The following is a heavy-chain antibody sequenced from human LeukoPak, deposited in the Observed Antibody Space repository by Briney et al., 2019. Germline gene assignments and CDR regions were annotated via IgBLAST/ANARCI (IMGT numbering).Heavy chain of an antibody. CDR3: ARGLRYYDILTGYYGGDYFDY. J-gene: IGHJ4*02. D-gene: IGHD3-9*01. CDR2: IKQDGSEK. V-gene: IGHV3-7*01. CDR1: GFTFSSYW. Sequence: PGGSLRLSCAASGFTFSSYWMSWVRQAPGKGLEWVANIKQDGSEKYYVDSVKGRFTISRDNAKNPLYLQMNSLRAEDTAVYYCARGLRYYDILTGYYGGDYFDYWGQGTLVTVSS.